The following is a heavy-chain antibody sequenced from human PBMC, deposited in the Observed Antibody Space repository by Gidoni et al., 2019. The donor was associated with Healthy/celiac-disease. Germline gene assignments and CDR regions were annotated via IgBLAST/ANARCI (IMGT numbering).Heavy chain of an antibody. CDR3: TKNAPRPATLTDF. CDR1: GFTFNNYA. CDR2: VSGSGGTT. Sequence: EEQLLESGGGLVQPGGSRRLSCAASGFTFNNYAMSWVRQAPGKGLEWVSTVSGSGGTTYYADSVKGRFTISRDNSKNTLYLQMNSLRAEDTALYYCTKNAPRPATLTDFWGQGTLVTVSS. D-gene: IGHD4-4*01. J-gene: IGHJ4*02. V-gene: IGHV3-23*01.